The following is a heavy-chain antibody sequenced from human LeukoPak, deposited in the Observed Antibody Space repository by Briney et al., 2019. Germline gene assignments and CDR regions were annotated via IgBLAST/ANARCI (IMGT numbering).Heavy chain of an antibody. D-gene: IGHD2-15*01. J-gene: IGHJ4*02. Sequence: GGSLRLSCAASGFTFSSYSMNWVRQAPGKGLEWASSISSSSSYIFYADSVKGRFTISRDNAKNSLYLQMNSLRAEDTAVYYCARDHCSGSSCYPIFDYWGQGTLVTVSS. CDR3: ARDHCSGSSCYPIFDY. CDR2: ISSSSSYI. V-gene: IGHV3-21*01. CDR1: GFTFSSYS.